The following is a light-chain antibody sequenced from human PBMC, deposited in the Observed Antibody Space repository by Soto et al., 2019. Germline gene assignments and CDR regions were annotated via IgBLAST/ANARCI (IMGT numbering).Light chain of an antibody. CDR2: HVS. CDR3: QQYDTHFWT. Sequence: DIQMTQSPSTLSASVGDRVTVTCRASQSISSSLAWFQQKPGKAPKLLMYHVSRLNSGVSSRFIGSGSGTEFTLTISSLQPDDFETYYCQQYDTHFWTFGQGTKVEIK. CDR1: QSISSS. V-gene: IGKV1-5*03. J-gene: IGKJ1*01.